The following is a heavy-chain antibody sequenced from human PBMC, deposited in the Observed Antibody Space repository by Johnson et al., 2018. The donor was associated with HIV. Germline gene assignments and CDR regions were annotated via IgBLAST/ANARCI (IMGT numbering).Heavy chain of an antibody. CDR2: FYRNGGST. CDR1: GFTFSDYY. Sequence: VQLVESGGGLVKPGGSLRLSCAASGFTFSDYYMNWVRQAPGKGLEWVSGFYRNGGSTGYAASVTGRFTISRDNAKNSLYLQMNSLRDEDTAVYYCARDRGSSSWYRDAFDIWGQGTMVTVSS. V-gene: IGHV3-20*04. J-gene: IGHJ3*02. D-gene: IGHD6-13*01. CDR3: ARDRGSSSWYRDAFDI.